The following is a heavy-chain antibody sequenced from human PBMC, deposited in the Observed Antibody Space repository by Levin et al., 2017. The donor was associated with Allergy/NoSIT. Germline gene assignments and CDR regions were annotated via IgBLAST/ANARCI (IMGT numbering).Heavy chain of an antibody. Sequence: SCAASGFTFSAYDMYWVRQAPGKGLEWVAVISSDGSAEYYADSVKGRFTVSRDTSTNTLFLQMNSPRPEDSSVYYCSKPFLPVVIELRTYYFDYWGQGSLVTVSS. CDR3: SKPFLPVVIELRTYYFDY. D-gene: IGHD3-10*01. CDR1: GFTFSAYD. J-gene: IGHJ4*02. V-gene: IGHV3-30*18. CDR2: ISSDGSAE.